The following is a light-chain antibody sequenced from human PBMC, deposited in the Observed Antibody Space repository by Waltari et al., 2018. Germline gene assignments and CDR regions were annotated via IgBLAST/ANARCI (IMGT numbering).Light chain of an antibody. J-gene: IGLJ3*02. Sequence: QSALTQPASVSGSPGQSITISCTGTSSDVGFYNYVPWYQQHPGKAPKLMIYDVSERPSGVSSRFSGSKSGNTASLTISGLQADDEAVYYRNSYTGRSTWVFGGGTKLTVL. CDR3: NSYTGRSTWV. V-gene: IGLV2-14*01. CDR1: SSDVGFYNY. CDR2: DVS.